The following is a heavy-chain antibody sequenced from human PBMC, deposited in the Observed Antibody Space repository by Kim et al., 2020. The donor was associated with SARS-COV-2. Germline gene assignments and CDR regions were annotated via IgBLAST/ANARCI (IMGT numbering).Heavy chain of an antibody. J-gene: IGHJ4*02. CDR2: IKSKTDGGTT. CDR3: TTDPQKGGEMATTPQDY. V-gene: IGHV3-15*01. D-gene: IGHD5-12*01. CDR1: GFPFSNAW. Sequence: GSLRLSCAASGFPFSNAWMSWVRQAPGKGLEWVGRIKSKTDGGTTDYAAPVKGRFTISRDDSKNTLYLQMNSLKTEDTAVYYCTTDPQKGGEMATTPQDYWGQGTLVTVSS.